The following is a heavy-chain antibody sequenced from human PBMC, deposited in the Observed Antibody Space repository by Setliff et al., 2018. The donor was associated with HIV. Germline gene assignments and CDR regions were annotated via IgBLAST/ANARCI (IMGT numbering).Heavy chain of an antibody. Sequence: LRLSCAASGFTFSSYSMNWVRQAPGKGLEWVSSISSSSSYIYYADSVKGRFTISRDNAKNSLYLQMNSLRAEDTAVYYCARDLYQLREGTVYWGQGTLVTVSS. V-gene: IGHV3-21*01. CDR2: ISSSSSYI. J-gene: IGHJ4*02. CDR3: ARDLYQLREGTVY. D-gene: IGHD2-2*01. CDR1: GFTFSSYS.